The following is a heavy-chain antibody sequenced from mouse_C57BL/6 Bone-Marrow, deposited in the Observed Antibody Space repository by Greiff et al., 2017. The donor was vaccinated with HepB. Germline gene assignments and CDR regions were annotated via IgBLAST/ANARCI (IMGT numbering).Heavy chain of an antibody. CDR2: IDPSDSYT. V-gene: IGHV1-69*01. CDR1: GYTFTSYW. D-gene: IGHD4-1*02. Sequence: QVQLQQPGAELVMPGASVKLSCKASGYTFTSYWMHWVKQRPGQGLEWIGEIDPSDSYTNYNQKFKGKSTLTVDKSSSTAYMQLSSLTSEDSAVYYCASTGTAFDYWGQGTTLTVSS. J-gene: IGHJ2*01. CDR3: ASTGTAFDY.